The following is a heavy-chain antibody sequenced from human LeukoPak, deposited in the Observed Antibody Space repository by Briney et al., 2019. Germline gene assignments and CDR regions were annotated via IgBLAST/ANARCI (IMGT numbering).Heavy chain of an antibody. CDR3: ARDHSSSLDY. Sequence: GGSLRLSCAASGFTVSSNYMSWVRQAPGKALEWVSVIYSGGSTYYADSVKGRFTISRGNSKNTLYLQMNSLRAEDTAVYYCARDHSSSLDYWGQGTLVTVSS. J-gene: IGHJ4*02. CDR1: GFTVSSNY. D-gene: IGHD6-13*01. V-gene: IGHV3-53*01. CDR2: IYSGGST.